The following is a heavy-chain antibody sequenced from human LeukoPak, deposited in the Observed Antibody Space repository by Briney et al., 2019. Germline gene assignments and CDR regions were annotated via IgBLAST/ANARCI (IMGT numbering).Heavy chain of an antibody. CDR2: IGDRGDST. J-gene: IGHJ6*02. V-gene: IGHV3-23*01. CDR1: GFTFTAYA. D-gene: IGHD4/OR15-4a*01. CDR3: TKGTIELGV. Sequence: GGSLRLSCAASGFTFTAYAMSWVRQAPGKGLEWVSTIGDRGDSTYYADSVKGRFTISRDNSKDTVFLQLNSLRVEDTALYYCTKGTIELGVWGQGTTVTVSS.